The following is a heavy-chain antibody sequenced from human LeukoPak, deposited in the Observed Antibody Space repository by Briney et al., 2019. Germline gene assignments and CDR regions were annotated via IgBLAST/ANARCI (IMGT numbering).Heavy chain of an antibody. D-gene: IGHD2-2*01. Sequence: PSETLSLTCAVYGGSFSGYYWSFIRQPPGKGLEWIGEINHSRSTNYNPSLKSRVTMSVDTSKNLFSLKLSSVTAADTAIYYCARQHCTSSSCYFDPWGQGTLVTVSS. CDR2: INHSRST. CDR3: ARQHCTSSSCYFDP. V-gene: IGHV4-34*01. J-gene: IGHJ5*02. CDR1: GGSFSGYY.